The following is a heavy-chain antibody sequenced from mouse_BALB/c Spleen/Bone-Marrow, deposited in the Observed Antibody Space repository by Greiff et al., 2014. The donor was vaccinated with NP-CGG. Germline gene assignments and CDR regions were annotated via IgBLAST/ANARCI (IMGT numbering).Heavy chain of an antibody. Sequence: QLQQSGAELVKPGASVKLSCKASGYTFTSYWMHWVKQRPGQGLEWIGEINPSNGRTNYNEKFKSKATLTVDKSSSTAYMQLSSLTSEDSAVYYCARERYDYDWKDYWGQGTTLTVSS. CDR3: ARERYDYDWKDY. CDR2: INPSNGRT. J-gene: IGHJ2*01. CDR1: GYTFTSYW. D-gene: IGHD2-4*01. V-gene: IGHV1S81*02.